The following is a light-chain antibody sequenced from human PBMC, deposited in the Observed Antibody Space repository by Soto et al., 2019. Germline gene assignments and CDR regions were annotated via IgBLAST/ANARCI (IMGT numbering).Light chain of an antibody. CDR1: QSIGSSY. J-gene: IGKJ2*01. CDR2: GAS. Sequence: EIVLTQSPGTLSLSPGERATLSCRASQSIGSSYLAWYQQKPGQAPRLLIYGASSRATGIPDRFSGSGSGTDFTLTISRLEPEDFAVYYCQQYGSSPRYTFGQGTKVDIK. V-gene: IGKV3-20*01. CDR3: QQYGSSPRYT.